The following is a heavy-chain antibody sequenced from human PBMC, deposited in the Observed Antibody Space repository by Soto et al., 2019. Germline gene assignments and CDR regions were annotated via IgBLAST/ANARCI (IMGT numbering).Heavy chain of an antibody. V-gene: IGHV1-18*01. CDR3: ARGRSYYGMDV. CDR1: GYIFTNYD. J-gene: IGHJ6*02. CDR2: ISGYNGNP. Sequence: QVQLVQSGAEVKNPGASVKVSCKASGYIFTNYDISWVRQAPGQGLEWMGWISGYNGNPNYAQKLQGRVTMTTDTSTSTAYMELRSLRYDDTAVYYCARGRSYYGMDVWGQGTTVTVSS.